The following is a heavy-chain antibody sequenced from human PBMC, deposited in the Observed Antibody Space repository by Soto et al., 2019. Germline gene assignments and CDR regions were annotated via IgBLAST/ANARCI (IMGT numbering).Heavy chain of an antibody. CDR1: GGTFSSYA. Sequence: SVKVSCKASGGTFSSYAISWVRQAPGQGLEWMGGIIPIFGTANYAQKFQGRVTITADKSTSTAYMELSSLRSEDTAVYYCASGSRGVKYNWFDPWGQGTLVTVSS. J-gene: IGHJ5*02. CDR2: IIPIFGTA. V-gene: IGHV1-69*06. CDR3: ASGSRGVKYNWFDP. D-gene: IGHD3-10*01.